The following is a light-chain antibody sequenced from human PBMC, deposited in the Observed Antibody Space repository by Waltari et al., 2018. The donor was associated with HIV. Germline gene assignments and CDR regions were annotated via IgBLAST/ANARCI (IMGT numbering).Light chain of an antibody. J-gene: IGLJ2*01. V-gene: IGLV1-51*02. CDR2: ENN. CDR1: SPTIAHNY. CDR3: GTWDSSLSVGGV. Sequence: QSVLTQPPSVSAAPGQKVTHACSGSSPTIAHNYVSWYQPLPGTAPNLLIYENNKRPSGIPDRFSGSKSDTSATLGITGLQTGDEADYYCGTWDSSLSVGGVFGGGTKLTVL.